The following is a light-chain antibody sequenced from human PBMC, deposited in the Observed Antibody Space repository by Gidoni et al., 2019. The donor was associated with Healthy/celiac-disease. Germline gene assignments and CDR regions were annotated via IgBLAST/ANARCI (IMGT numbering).Light chain of an antibody. V-gene: IGKV3-11*01. J-gene: IGKJ4*01. Sequence: EIVLTQSPATLSLSPGERATLSCRASQSVSSYFAWYQQKPGQAPRLLIYDAANRATGIPARFSGSGSGTDFTLTISSLEPEDFAVYYCQQRSNWQLTFGGXTKVEIK. CDR3: QQRSNWQLT. CDR2: DAA. CDR1: QSVSSY.